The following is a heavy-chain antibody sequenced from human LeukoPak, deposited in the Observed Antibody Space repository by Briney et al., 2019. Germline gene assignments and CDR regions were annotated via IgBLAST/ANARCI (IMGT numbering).Heavy chain of an antibody. CDR2: IWYDGSNK. CDR1: GFTFSSYG. D-gene: IGHD3-22*01. CDR3: AREPVYYDSSGYYGPRYYYYYGMDV. Sequence: GRSLRLSCAASGFTFSSYGMHWFRQAPGKGLEWVAVIWYDGSNKYYADSVKGRFTISRDNSKNTLYLQMNSLRAEDTAVYYCAREPVYYDSSGYYGPRYYYYYGMDVWGQGTTVTVSS. V-gene: IGHV3-33*01. J-gene: IGHJ6*02.